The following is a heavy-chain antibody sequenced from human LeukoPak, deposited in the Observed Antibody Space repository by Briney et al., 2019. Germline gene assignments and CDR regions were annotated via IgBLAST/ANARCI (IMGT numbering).Heavy chain of an antibody. D-gene: IGHD6-19*01. Sequence: GGSLRLSCAASGFTFSSYSMNWVRQAPGKGLEWVSYISSGSSTIYYADSVKGRFTISRDNAKNSLYLQMNSLRDEDTAVYYCARALRIAVTPGDCYYGMDVWGQGTTVTVSS. J-gene: IGHJ6*02. V-gene: IGHV3-48*02. CDR3: ARALRIAVTPGDCYYGMDV. CDR2: ISSGSSTI. CDR1: GFTFSSYS.